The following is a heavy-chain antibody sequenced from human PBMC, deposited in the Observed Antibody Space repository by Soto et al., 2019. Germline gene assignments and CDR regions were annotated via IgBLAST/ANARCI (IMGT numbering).Heavy chain of an antibody. Sequence: EVQLVESGGGLVKPGGSLRLSCAVSGFSFSSYSMNWVRQAPGKGLEWVSSITSSGSYIYYADSLQGRFTISRDNAKNSRYLQMNSLRAEDTAVYFCARGGDTFGGVIAPVHFDYWGQGTLVTVSS. CDR3: ARGGDTFGGVIAPVHFDY. CDR2: ITSSGSYI. D-gene: IGHD3-16*02. J-gene: IGHJ4*02. V-gene: IGHV3-21*01. CDR1: GFSFSSYS.